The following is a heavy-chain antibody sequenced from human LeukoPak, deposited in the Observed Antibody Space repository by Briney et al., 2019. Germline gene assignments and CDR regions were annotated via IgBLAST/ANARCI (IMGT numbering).Heavy chain of an antibody. J-gene: IGHJ5*02. CDR2: ISSSSSTI. Sequence: GGSLRLSCAASGFSFSSYSMNWVRQAPGKGLEWISYISSSSSTIYYADSVKGRFTISRDNAKNSLYLQLNSLRAEDTAVYYCARVLHKRNYDSSDYYGSWGQGTLVTVSS. V-gene: IGHV3-48*01. D-gene: IGHD3-22*01. CDR1: GFSFSSYS. CDR3: ARVLHKRNYDSSDYYGS.